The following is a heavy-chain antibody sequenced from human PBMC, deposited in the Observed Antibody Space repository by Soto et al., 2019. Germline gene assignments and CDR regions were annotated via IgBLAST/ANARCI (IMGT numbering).Heavy chain of an antibody. CDR3: AKKYRGTYPFDY. D-gene: IGHD1-26*01. CDR1: EFTFSSYA. Sequence: GGSLRLSCAASEFTFSSYAMAWVRQAPGKGLEGVSSIGNSGGDISYADSVRGRFTISRDNSKKTLYLQMASLRAEDTAIYYCAKKYRGTYPFDYWGQGTLVTVSS. J-gene: IGHJ4*02. V-gene: IGHV3-23*01. CDR2: IGNSGGDI.